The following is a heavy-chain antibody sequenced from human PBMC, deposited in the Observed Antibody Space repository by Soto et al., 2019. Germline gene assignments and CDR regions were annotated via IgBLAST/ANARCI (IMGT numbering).Heavy chain of an antibody. J-gene: IGHJ6*02. CDR2: INPSGGST. V-gene: IGHV1-46*01. D-gene: IGHD6-19*01. CDR1: GYTFTSYY. CDR3: AVLAVAGTNGMDV. Sequence: QVQLVQSGAEVKKPGASVKVSCKASGYTFTSYYMHWVRQAPGQGLEWMGIINPSGGSTSYAQKYRGRVTMPRATSTSTVYMELSSLRSEDTAVYYCAVLAVAGTNGMDVWGQGTTVTVSS.